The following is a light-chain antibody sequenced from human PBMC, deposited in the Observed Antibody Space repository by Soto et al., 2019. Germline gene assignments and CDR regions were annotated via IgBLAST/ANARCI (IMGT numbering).Light chain of an antibody. CDR3: LQDYSYPLT. CDR1: QGIGKD. Sequence: AIQMTQSPASLSASVGDRVTITCRASQGIGKDLGWYQQKPGRAPKLLIYAASILQSGVPSRFSGSGSGTDFTLTISSLQPEDFATYYCLQDYSYPLTFGGGTKVEI. CDR2: AAS. V-gene: IGKV1-6*01. J-gene: IGKJ4*01.